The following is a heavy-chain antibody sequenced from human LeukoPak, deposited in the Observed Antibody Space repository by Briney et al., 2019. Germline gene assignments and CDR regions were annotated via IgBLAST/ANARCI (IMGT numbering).Heavy chain of an antibody. D-gene: IGHD3-10*01. V-gene: IGHV3-33*08. CDR2: IWYDGSNK. CDR1: GFTFSSYA. CDR3: ARSRRTRVGEDYFDY. J-gene: IGHJ4*02. Sequence: GGSLRLSCAASGFTFSSYAMHWVRQAPGKGLEWVAVIWYDGSNKYYADSVKGRFTISRDNSKNTLYLQMNSLRAEDTAVYYCARSRRTRVGEDYFDYWGQGTLVTVSS.